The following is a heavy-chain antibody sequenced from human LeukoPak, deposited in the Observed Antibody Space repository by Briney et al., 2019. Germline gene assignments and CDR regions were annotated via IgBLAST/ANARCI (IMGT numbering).Heavy chain of an antibody. D-gene: IGHD3-22*01. Sequence: GGSLRLSCAASGFIVSGNYMSWVRRAPGKGLDWVSVIYAGAGGSTYYSDSVKGRFTISRDSAKNSLYLQMNSLRAEDTAVYYCAREAERGDSSSYYGYYFDYWGQGALVTVSS. V-gene: IGHV3-66*01. J-gene: IGHJ4*02. CDR2: IYAGAGGST. CDR3: AREAERGDSSSYYGYYFDY. CDR1: GFIVSGNY.